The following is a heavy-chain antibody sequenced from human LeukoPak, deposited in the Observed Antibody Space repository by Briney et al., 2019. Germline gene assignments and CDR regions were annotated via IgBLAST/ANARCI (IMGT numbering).Heavy chain of an antibody. D-gene: IGHD2/OR15-2a*01. CDR2: MNHDGSEA. CDR1: GFPFSSNW. V-gene: IGHV3-7*01. CDR3: ASSDVT. Sequence: PGGSLRLSCEASGFPFSSNWLRWVRQAPGKGLEWVATMNHDGSEAYYVDSMKGRFTISRDNAKKSLYLQMNSLRAEDTAVYYCASSDVTWGQGTMVTVSS. J-gene: IGHJ3*01.